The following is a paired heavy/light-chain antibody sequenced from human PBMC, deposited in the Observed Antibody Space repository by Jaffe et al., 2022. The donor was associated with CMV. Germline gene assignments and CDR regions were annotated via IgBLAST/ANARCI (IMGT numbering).Light chain of an antibody. CDR3: LQDHTYPRT. CDR1: QGIGVD. Sequence: AIQMTQSPSSLSASVGDRVTMTCRASQGIGVDLGWYQQKPGKAPKLLIYTASSLYRGVPTRFSGSGSGTTFTLTISSLQPEDFATYYCLQDHTYPRTFGQGTKVEVK. CDR2: TAS. V-gene: IGKV1-6*01. J-gene: IGKJ1*01.
Heavy chain of an antibody. CDR2: IKQDGTDR. V-gene: IGHV3-7*03. Sequence: EVQLVQSGGGLVQPGGSLRLSCEASGFTFNYYWMSWVRQAPGKGLEWVANIKQDGTDRNYLDSVTGRFTISRDNSRNAVYLQMNSLRVDDTAVYYCARDLFCSGPSCSFGLFDFWGQGAPVTVSS. D-gene: IGHD2-15*01. CDR1: GFTFNYYW. J-gene: IGHJ4*02. CDR3: ARDLFCSGPSCSFGLFDF.